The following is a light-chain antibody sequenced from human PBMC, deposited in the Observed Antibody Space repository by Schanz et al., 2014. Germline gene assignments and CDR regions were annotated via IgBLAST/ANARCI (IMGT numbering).Light chain of an antibody. CDR3: SSYTSSSPWV. CDR1: SSDVGSYNL. CDR2: EGS. J-gene: IGLJ3*02. V-gene: IGLV2-14*02. Sequence: QSALTQPASVSGSPGQSITISCTGTSSDVGSYNLVSWYQQHPGKAPKLMIYEGSKRPSGVSNRFSGSKSGNTASLTISGLQAEDEADYYCSSYTSSSPWVFGGGTKLTVL.